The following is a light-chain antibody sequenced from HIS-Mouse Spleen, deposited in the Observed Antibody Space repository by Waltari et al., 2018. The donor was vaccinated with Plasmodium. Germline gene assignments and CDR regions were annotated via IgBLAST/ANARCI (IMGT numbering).Light chain of an antibody. CDR1: ALPKKY. CDR3: YSTDSSGNHSV. J-gene: IGLJ6*01. Sequence: SYELTQPPSVSVSPGQTARITCSGAALPKKYAYWYQQKSGQAPVLVTYEDSKRPSGIPERFSGSSSGTMATLTISGAQVEDEADYYCYSTDSSGNHSVFGSGTKVTVL. CDR2: EDS. V-gene: IGLV3-10*01.